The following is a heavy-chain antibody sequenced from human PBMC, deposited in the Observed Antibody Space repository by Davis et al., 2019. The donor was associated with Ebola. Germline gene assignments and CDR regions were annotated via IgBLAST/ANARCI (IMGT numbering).Heavy chain of an antibody. D-gene: IGHD2-2*01. J-gene: IGHJ6*03. CDR2: IWYDGSNK. CDR1: GPTFRAYA. CDR3: TADVVPAATRGVYYYYYYMDV. V-gene: IGHV3-33*08. Sequence: GGSLRLSCAASGPTFRAYAMTWVRQAPGKGLEWVAFIWYDGSNKYYADSVKGRFTISRDNSKNTVYLQMNSLKTEDSAVYYCTADVVPAATRGVYYYYYYMDVWGKGTSVTVSS.